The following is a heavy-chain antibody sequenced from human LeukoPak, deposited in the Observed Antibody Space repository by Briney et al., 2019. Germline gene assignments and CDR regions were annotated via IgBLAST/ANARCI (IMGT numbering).Heavy chain of an antibody. V-gene: IGHV4-59*12. CDR3: ARDPSYYYGSGSYYEGDVFDI. Sequence: SETLSLTCTVSGRSISNYYWSWIRQPPGKGLEWIGCIYYSGSTKYNPSLKSRVTISMDTSKNQLSLKLSSVTAADTAVYYCARDPSYYYGSGSYYEGDVFDIWGQGTMVTVSS. J-gene: IGHJ3*02. CDR2: IYYSGST. D-gene: IGHD3-10*01. CDR1: GRSISNYY.